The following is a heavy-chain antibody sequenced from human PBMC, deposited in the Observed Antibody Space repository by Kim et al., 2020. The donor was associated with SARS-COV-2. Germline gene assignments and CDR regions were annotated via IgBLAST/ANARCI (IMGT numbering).Heavy chain of an antibody. CDR1: GGSISSSSYY. Sequence: SETLSLTCTVSGGSISSSSYYWGWIRQPPGKGLEWIGSIYYSGSTYYNPSLKSRVTISVDTSKNQFSLKLSSVTAADTAVYYCARGVSSGYYHPLYYFDYGGQGTLVTVSS. D-gene: IGHD3-22*01. CDR2: IYYSGST. V-gene: IGHV4-39*01. J-gene: IGHJ4*02. CDR3: ARGVSSGYYHPLYYFDY.